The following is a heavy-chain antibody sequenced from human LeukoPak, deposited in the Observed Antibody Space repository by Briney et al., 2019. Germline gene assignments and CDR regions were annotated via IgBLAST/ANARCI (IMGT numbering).Heavy chain of an antibody. J-gene: IGHJ4*02. CDR3: AKGDTMIVVVTIDY. D-gene: IGHD3-22*01. CDR2: ISGSGGST. Sequence: GGSLRLSCAASGFTFSNYAMTWVRQASGKGLEWVSTISGSGGSTYYADSVKGRFTISRDNSKNTLYLQMNSLRAEDTAVYYCAKGDTMIVVVTIDYWGQGALVTVSS. V-gene: IGHV3-23*01. CDR1: GFTFSNYA.